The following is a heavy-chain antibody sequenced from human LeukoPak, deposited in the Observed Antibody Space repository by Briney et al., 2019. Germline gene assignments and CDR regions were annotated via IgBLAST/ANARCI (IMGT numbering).Heavy chain of an antibody. J-gene: IGHJ4*02. Sequence: GGSLRLSCAASGFTFSNAWMNWVRQAPGKGLEWVGRIQSKTDGGTTDYAAPVKGRFTISRDDSKNTLYLQMNSLKTEDTAVYYCTTEAHYWGQGTLVTVSS. CDR3: TTEAHY. CDR1: GFTFSNAW. V-gene: IGHV3-15*01. CDR2: IQSKTDGGTT.